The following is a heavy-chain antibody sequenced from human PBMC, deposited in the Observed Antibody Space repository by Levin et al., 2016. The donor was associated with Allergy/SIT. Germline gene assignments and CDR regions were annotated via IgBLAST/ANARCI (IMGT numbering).Heavy chain of an antibody. Sequence: SVKVSCKGSGGTFNSTFSNYGFNWVRQAPGQGLEWMGRIIPILGIPTYAQRFQGRITIAADRSTNTVYMEMTNLTSDDTAIYFCTRDTYYYHSSGVTGMDVWGQGTMVTVSS. V-gene: IGHV1-69*04. CDR2: IIPILGIP. D-gene: IGHD3-22*01. J-gene: IGHJ6*02. CDR1: GGTFNSTFSNYG. CDR3: TRDTYYYHSSGVTGMDV.